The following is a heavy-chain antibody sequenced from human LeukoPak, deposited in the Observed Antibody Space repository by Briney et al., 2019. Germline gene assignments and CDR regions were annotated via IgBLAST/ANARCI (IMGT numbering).Heavy chain of an antibody. Sequence: SETLSLTCAVSGGSFSGYYWSWIRQPPGQGLEWIGEINHSGSTNYNPSLNSRLTISVDTSKNQFSLKLRSVTAADAAVYYCARGMCSGGSCPPGYYFDYWGQGTLVTVSS. V-gene: IGHV4-34*01. J-gene: IGHJ4*02. CDR3: ARGMCSGGSCPPGYYFDY. CDR1: GGSFSGYY. D-gene: IGHD2-15*01. CDR2: INHSGST.